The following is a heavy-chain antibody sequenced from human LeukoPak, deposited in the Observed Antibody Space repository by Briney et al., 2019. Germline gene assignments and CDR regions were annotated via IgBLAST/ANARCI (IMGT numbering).Heavy chain of an antibody. CDR3: AKDATPRNSFWDHFDS. J-gene: IGHJ4*02. Sequence: PGGSLRLSCVASGFTFSIHGMSWVRQAPVKGLEWVSSVGGGNDIHYADSVKGRFTASRDDSKSTVYLQMNSVRVEDTAFYFCAKDATPRNSFWDHFDSWGQGTLVTVSS. V-gene: IGHV3-23*01. CDR2: VGGGNDI. D-gene: IGHD1-7*01. CDR1: GFTFSIHG.